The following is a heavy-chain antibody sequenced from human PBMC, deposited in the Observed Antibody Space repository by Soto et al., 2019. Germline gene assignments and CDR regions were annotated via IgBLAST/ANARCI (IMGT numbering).Heavy chain of an antibody. CDR2: TSYDGSNK. CDR1: RFTFRSYV. V-gene: IGHV3-30*03. J-gene: IGHJ4*02. Sequence: QVQLVESGGGVVQPGGSLRLSCVASRFTFRSYVIHWVRQAPGKGLEWVALTSYDGSNKYYDDSVKGRFTISRDNSRNTVDLHMDSLRLEDTALYYCARWGTTGGLDVWGQGTLVSVSS. D-gene: IGHD3-16*01. CDR3: ARWGTTGGLDV.